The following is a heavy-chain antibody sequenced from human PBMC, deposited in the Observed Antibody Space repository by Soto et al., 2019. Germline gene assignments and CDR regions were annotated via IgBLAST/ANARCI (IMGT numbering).Heavy chain of an antibody. V-gene: IGHV3-66*01. J-gene: IGHJ4*02. CDR1: GFTVSSNY. CDR3: ARDLGGRYGDNGYFDY. CDR2: IYSGGTT. D-gene: IGHD4-17*01. Sequence: EVQLVESGGGLVQPGGSLRLSCAASGFTVSSNYMSWVRQAPGKGLEWVSVIYSGGTTYYADSVKGRFTISRDNSKNTRYLQMNSLRDEDTAVYYCARDLGGRYGDNGYFDYWGKGTLVTVSS.